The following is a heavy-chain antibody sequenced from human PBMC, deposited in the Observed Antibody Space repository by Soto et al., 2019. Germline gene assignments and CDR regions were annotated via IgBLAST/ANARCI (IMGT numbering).Heavy chain of an antibody. CDR2: ISTNNGNT. CDR3: ARYQVLMVYAISGMEV. Sequence: ASVKVSCKASGYTFTSYGINWVRQAPLQVLEWMVCISTNNGNTNYAQKFQGRVTMTTDSSTTTAYMDLRSLRSDDTAVYYCARYQVLMVYAISGMEVWGKGTQVTVSS. J-gene: IGHJ6*04. D-gene: IGHD2-8*01. V-gene: IGHV1-18*04. CDR1: GYTFTSYG.